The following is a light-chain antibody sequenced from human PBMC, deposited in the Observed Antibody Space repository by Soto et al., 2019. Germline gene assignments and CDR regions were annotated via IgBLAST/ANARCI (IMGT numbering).Light chain of an antibody. Sequence: EIVLTQSPATPPLSPGERATLSCRASQSISSYLAWYQQKPDQAPRLLIYDASNRATGIPARLSGSGSGTDFTLTISSLEREDWTVYYCHQRSTWPFTFGPGTKVDIK. CDR2: DAS. J-gene: IGKJ3*01. V-gene: IGKV3-11*01. CDR3: HQRSTWPFT. CDR1: QSISSY.